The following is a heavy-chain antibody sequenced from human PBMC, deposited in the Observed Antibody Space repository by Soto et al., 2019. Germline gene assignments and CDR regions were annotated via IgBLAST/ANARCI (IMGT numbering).Heavy chain of an antibody. CDR1: GGTFSSYA. CDR3: ARGTPGEDIVVVPAPIPYYFDY. V-gene: IGHV1-69*01. Sequence: QVQLVQSGAQVKKPGSSVKVSCKASGGTFSSYAISWVRQTPGQWLEWMGGIISIFGTANYAKKFQGRVTIPADESTSPAYMELSSLRSEDTAVYYCARGTPGEDIVVVPAPIPYYFDYWGQGTLVTVSS. CDR2: IISIFGTA. J-gene: IGHJ4*02. D-gene: IGHD2-2*01.